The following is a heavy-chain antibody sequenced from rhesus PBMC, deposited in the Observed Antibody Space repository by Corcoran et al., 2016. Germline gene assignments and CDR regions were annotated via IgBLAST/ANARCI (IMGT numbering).Heavy chain of an antibody. J-gene: IGHJ3*01. CDR2: NSEDGSKK. V-gene: IGHV3-54*02. D-gene: IGHD3-34*01. CDR3: ARDSGWGAFDF. CDR1: GFTFSSYG. Sequence: EVQLVESGGGLVQPGGSLRLSCAASGFTFSSYGMHWVRQVPGKGLEWVEVNSEDGSKKYDANSVKDRFSITRSNSKNMIYLQMNNLKLEDTAVYYCARDSGWGAFDFWGQGLRVTVSS.